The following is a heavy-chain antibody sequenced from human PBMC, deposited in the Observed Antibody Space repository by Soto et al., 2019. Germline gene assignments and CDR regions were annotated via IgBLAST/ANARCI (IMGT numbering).Heavy chain of an antibody. J-gene: IGHJ4*02. D-gene: IGHD2-2*01. CDR3: TTDNCRSSTCYLNF. CDR2: IRSKTNGYTT. CDR1: GFTFSGSA. Sequence: GGSLRLSCAASGFTFSGSAMHWVRQASGKGLEWVGRIRSKTNGYTTAYAAPVKGRFAISRDDSKNTVSLQMNSLKSEDTAIYYCTTDNCRSSTCYLNFWGQGALVTVSS. V-gene: IGHV3-73*01.